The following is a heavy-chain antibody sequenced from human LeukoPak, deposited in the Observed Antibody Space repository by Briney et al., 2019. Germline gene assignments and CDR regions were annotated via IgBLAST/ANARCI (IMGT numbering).Heavy chain of an antibody. Sequence: PGGSLRLSCAASGFTVSSNYMSWVRQAPGKGLEWVSVIYSGGSTYYADSVKGRFTIPRDNSKNTLYLQMNSLRAEDTAVYYCARDRLGGVIVDWGQGTLVTVPS. V-gene: IGHV3-53*01. D-gene: IGHD3-16*02. CDR2: IYSGGST. CDR1: GFTVSSNY. J-gene: IGHJ4*02. CDR3: ARDRLGGVIVD.